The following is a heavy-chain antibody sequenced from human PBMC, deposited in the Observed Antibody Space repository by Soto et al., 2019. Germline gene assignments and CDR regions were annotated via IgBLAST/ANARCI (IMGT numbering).Heavy chain of an antibody. J-gene: IGHJ5*02. V-gene: IGHV2-5*02. Sequence: QITLKESGPTLVKPTQTLTLTCTFSGFSLTTRGVGVGWIRQPPGKALECLALIYWDDDKRYSPSLQSRFSITKDTSKNQVVLTMTNVDPVDTATYYCAHIPNYYQYDWFDPWGQGTLVSVSS. CDR1: GFSLTTRGVG. CDR2: IYWDDDK. D-gene: IGHD3-16*01. CDR3: AHIPNYYQYDWFDP.